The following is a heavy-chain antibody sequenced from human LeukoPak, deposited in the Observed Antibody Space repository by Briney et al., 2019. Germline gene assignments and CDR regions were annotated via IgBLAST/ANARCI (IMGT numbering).Heavy chain of an antibody. J-gene: IGHJ5*02. V-gene: IGHV1-18*01. CDR1: GYTFTSYG. Sequence: GASVKVSCKASGYTFTSYGISWVRQAPGQGLEWMGWISANHGNTNYAQKLQGRVTMTTDTSTSTAYMELRSLRSDDTAVYYCARVGSPNDYYDSSGYYYVEWFDPWGQGTLVTVSS. D-gene: IGHD3-22*01. CDR3: ARVGSPNDYYDSSGYYYVEWFDP. CDR2: ISANHGNT.